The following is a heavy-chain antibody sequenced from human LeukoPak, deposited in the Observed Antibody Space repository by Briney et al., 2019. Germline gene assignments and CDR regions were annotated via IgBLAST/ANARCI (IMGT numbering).Heavy chain of an antibody. CDR2: ISSSSSYI. Sequence: GGSLRLSCAASGFSLSTYSMNWVRQAPGKGLEWVSFISSSSSYIYYADSVKGRFTISRDNAKNSLYLQMNSLRTEDTAVYYCARAPGSLVSVAGRTYYFDFWGQGTLVTVSS. CDR3: ARAPGSLVSVAGRTYYFDF. D-gene: IGHD6-6*01. J-gene: IGHJ4*02. V-gene: IGHV3-21*04. CDR1: GFSLSTYS.